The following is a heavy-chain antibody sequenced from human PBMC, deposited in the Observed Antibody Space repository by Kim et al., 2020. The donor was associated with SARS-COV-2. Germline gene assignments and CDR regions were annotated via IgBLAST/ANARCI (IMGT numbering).Heavy chain of an antibody. Sequence: GGSLRLSCAASGFTFSSYSMNWVRQAPGKGPEWVSSISSSSSYIYYADSVKGRFTISRDNAKNSLYLQMNSLRAEDTAVYYCARDRDYYDSSGEPLYYYGMDVWGQGTTVTVSS. D-gene: IGHD3-22*01. CDR3: ARDRDYYDSSGEPLYYYGMDV. CDR1: GFTFSSYS. CDR2: ISSSSSYI. V-gene: IGHV3-21*01. J-gene: IGHJ6*02.